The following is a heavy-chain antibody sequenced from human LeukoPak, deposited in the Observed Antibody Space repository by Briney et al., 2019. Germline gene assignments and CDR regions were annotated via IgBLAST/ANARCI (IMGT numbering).Heavy chain of an antibody. CDR3: AKTNDYGDYYFDY. Sequence: PGGSLRLSCAASGFTFSNYGMHWVRQAPGKGLEWVSAISGSGGSTYYADSVKGRFTISRDNSKNTLYLQMNSLRAEDTAVYYCAKTNDYGDYYFDYWGQGTLVTVSS. V-gene: IGHV3-23*01. CDR1: GFTFSNYG. D-gene: IGHD4-17*01. CDR2: ISGSGGST. J-gene: IGHJ4*02.